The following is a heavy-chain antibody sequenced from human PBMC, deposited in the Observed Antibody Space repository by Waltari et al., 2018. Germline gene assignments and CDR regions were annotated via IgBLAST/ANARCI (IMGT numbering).Heavy chain of an antibody. CDR1: GDSLSSRNYF. J-gene: IGHJ4*02. V-gene: IGHV4-39*07. CDR3: ASGGGYTNGWDY. Sequence: QPLLQESGPGLVKPSETLSLTCSVSGDSLSSRNYFWGWIRQPPGKGLQWNGSIYYPGNTYYHPSLKSRLTISLDTSKNQFSLKLTSVTAADTAVYFCASGGGYTNGWDYWGQGTPVTVSS. D-gene: IGHD2-8*01. CDR2: IYYPGNT.